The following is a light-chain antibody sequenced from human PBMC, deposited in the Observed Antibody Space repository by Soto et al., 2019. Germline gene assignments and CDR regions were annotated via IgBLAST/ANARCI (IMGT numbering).Light chain of an antibody. CDR3: MKGPLWTRT. CDR1: QSLVYSDGNTY. Sequence: DVVMTQSPLSLPVTLGQPASISCRSSQSLVYSDGNTYWNWFQQRPGQSPRRLIYKVSNRDSGVPERFRGRGSGSDFTLKISSVEAEDVGDYYCMKGPLWTRTFDKGTKLEIK. V-gene: IGKV2-30*01. J-gene: IGKJ2*01. CDR2: KVS.